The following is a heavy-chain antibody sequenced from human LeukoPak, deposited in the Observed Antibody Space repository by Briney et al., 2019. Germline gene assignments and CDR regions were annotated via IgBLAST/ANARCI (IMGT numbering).Heavy chain of an antibody. CDR3: ARDRYSYGF. D-gene: IGHD5-18*01. Sequence: SQTLSLTRTVSGGFISSYYWSWIRQPPGKGLEWIGFISYSGSTYYNPSLKSRVTMSVDTSKNQFSLNLRSVTAADTAVYYCARDRYSYGFWGQGILVTVSS. CDR2: ISYSGST. J-gene: IGHJ4*02. CDR1: GGFISSYY. V-gene: IGHV4-59*01.